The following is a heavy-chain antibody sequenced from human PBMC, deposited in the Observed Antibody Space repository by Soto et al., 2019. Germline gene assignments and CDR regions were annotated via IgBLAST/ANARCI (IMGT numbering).Heavy chain of an antibody. D-gene: IGHD4-17*01. Sequence: PSETLSLTCXVSGGSISSYYWSWIRQPPGKGLEWIGYIYYSGSTNSNPSLKSRVTISVDRSKNQFSLKLSSVTAAATAVSYCARGMTTVXXXDYXGQGTLVTVSS. V-gene: IGHV4-59*12. CDR3: ARGMTTVXXXDY. J-gene: IGHJ4*02. CDR2: IYYSGST. CDR1: GGSISSYY.